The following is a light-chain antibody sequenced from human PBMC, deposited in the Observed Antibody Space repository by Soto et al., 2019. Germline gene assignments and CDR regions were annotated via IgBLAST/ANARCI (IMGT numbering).Light chain of an antibody. CDR2: GAS. V-gene: IGKV3-20*01. CDR3: QQYGSSPYT. Sequence: EIVLTQSPGTLSLSPGERATLSCRASQGVSINYLAWYQHKPGQAPRLLIYGASSRATGIPDRFSGIGSGTDFTLTISRLEPEDFAVYYCQQYGSSPYTFGQGTKLEIK. J-gene: IGKJ2*01. CDR1: QGVSINY.